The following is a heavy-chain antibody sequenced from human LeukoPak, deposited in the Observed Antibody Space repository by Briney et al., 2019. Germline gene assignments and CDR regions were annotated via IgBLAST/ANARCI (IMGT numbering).Heavy chain of an antibody. D-gene: IGHD2/OR15-2a*01. CDR1: GFSFSSDG. CDR3: ASLRNRDSDY. V-gene: IGHV3-23*01. Sequence: PGGTLRLSCAASGFSFSSDGMSWVRQAPGKGLEWVSGISGSGGSTYYADSVKGRFTISRDNAKNTLYLQMNSLRAEDTAIYYCASLRNRDSDYWGQGTLVTVSS. CDR2: ISGSGGST. J-gene: IGHJ4*02.